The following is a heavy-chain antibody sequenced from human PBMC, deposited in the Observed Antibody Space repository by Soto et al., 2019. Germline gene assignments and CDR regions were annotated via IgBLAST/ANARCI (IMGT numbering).Heavy chain of an antibody. CDR3: TKALSPYYYGDIDY. CDR1: RFTFSNYA. V-gene: IGHV3-23*01. Sequence: PGGSLRLSCAAPRFTFSNYAMYRVRQAPGRGLEWVSGISGTGSSTYYVDSVKGRFTISRDNSKNTLYLQMNSLRAEDTAVYYCTKALSPYYYGDIDYWGQGTLVTVSS. D-gene: IGHD4-17*01. CDR2: ISGTGSST. J-gene: IGHJ4*02.